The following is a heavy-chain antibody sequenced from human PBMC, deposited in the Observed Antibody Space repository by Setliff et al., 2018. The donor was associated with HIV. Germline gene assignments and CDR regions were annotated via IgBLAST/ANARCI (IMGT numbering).Heavy chain of an antibody. D-gene: IGHD5-12*01. Sequence: GSLRLSCAASGFTFSDYYMSRIRQAPGKGLEWISYISRGGRTKYYADSVKGRFTISRDNAKNSLYLQMNSLRAEDTTIYYCARVPVMATITYWYFDLWGRGTLVTVSS. CDR1: GFTFSDYY. J-gene: IGHJ2*01. CDR3: ARVPVMATITYWYFDL. V-gene: IGHV3-11*04. CDR2: ISRGGRTK.